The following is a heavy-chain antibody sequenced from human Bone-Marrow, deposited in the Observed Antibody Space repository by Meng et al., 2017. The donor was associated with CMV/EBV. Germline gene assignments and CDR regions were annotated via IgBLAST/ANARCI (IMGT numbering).Heavy chain of an antibody. CDR3: AKGGARSSSWYMDY. D-gene: IGHD6-13*01. CDR2: IYGATTST. V-gene: IGHV3-23*03. Sequence: GGSLRLSCATSGFPFNGYVMNWVRQAPGKGLEWVSVIYGATTSTYYADSVKGRFTISRDDSKNTLYLQMNSLRVEDTAVYYCAKGGARSSSWYMDYWGQGTLVTVSS. CDR1: GFPFNGYV. J-gene: IGHJ4*02.